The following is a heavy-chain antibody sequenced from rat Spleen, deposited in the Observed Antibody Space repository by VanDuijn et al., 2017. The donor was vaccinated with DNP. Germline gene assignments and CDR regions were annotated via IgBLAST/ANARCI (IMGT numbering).Heavy chain of an antibody. Sequence: EVQLVESGGGLVQPGRSLKLSCAASGFTFNYYWMTWIRHVPGKGLEWVASITSSGGSTNYRDSVKGRFTLSRDGAKTSLYLQMNSLKSEDTATYYCARHERTTGMGFDYWGQGVMVTVSS. V-gene: IGHV5-31*01. CDR1: GFTFNYYW. D-gene: IGHD1-7*01. CDR2: ITSSGGST. CDR3: ARHERTTGMGFDY. J-gene: IGHJ2*01.